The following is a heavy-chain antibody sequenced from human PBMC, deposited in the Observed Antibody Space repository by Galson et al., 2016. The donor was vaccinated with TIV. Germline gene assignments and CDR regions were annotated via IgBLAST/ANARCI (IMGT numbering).Heavy chain of an antibody. Sequence: QSRAEVKKPGESLKISCKASGYTFTSLWIGWVRRVPGKGLEWMGIMYPGDSDTIYSPSFQGQVTISADKSISTVYLQWSSLKASDAAMYYCARQGPTKGSLGYWGQGTLLTVSS. CDR1: GYTFTSLW. J-gene: IGHJ4*02. V-gene: IGHV5-51*01. CDR2: MYPGDSDT. CDR3: ARQGPTKGSLGY. D-gene: IGHD1-26*01.